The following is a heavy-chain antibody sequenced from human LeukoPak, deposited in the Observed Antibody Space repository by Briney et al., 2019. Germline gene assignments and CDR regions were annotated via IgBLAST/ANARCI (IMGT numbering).Heavy chain of an antibody. V-gene: IGHV3-66*01. CDR3: ARDTPRRRIQLCSYYYYGMDV. Sequence: PGGSLRLSCAASGFTVSSNYMSWVRQAPGKGLEWVSVIYSGGSTYYADSVKGRFTISRDNSKNTLYLQMNSLRAEDTAVYYCARDTPRRRIQLCSYYYYGMDVWGQGTTVTVSS. D-gene: IGHD5-18*01. CDR1: GFTVSSNY. J-gene: IGHJ6*02. CDR2: IYSGGST.